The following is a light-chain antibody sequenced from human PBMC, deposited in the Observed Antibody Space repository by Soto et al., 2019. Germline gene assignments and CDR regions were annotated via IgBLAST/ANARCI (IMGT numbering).Light chain of an antibody. CDR1: SSDVGGYNY. J-gene: IGLJ2*01. CDR2: EVS. V-gene: IGLV2-8*01. CDR3: SSYAGSNNLV. Sequence: QSALTQPPSASGSPGQSVTISCTGTSSDVGGYNYVSWYQQHPGKAPKLMIYEVSKRPSGVPDRFSGSKSGNTASLTVSGLQAEYEADYYCSSYAGSNNLVFGGGPKVTVL.